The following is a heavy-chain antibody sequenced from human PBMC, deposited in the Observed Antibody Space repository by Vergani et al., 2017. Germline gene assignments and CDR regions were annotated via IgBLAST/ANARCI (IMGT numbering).Heavy chain of an antibody. J-gene: IGHJ5*02. CDR3: ARRQYVHSWVGSWFDP. V-gene: IGHV5-51*01. CDR1: GFTFSSSW. Sequence: EVQLVQSGPEVKKPGDSLTISCQGFGFTFSSSWIGWVRQRPGKGLEWMGIIYPGDSETRYSPAFQGQVTISADRSKSTTFLKWSSLKASDTAVYYCARRQYVHSWVGSWFDPCGQGTQVTVSS. D-gene: IGHD3-10*01. CDR2: IYPGDSET.